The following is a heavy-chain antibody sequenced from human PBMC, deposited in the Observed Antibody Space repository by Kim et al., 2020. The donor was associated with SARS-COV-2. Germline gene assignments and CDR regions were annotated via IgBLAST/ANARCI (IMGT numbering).Heavy chain of an antibody. V-gene: IGHV1-69*01. D-gene: IGHD3-22*01. J-gene: IGHJ3*02. Sequence: YAQKFQGRVTITADEATSTAYMELSSLRSEDTAVYYCARSTMIVGDAFDIWGQGTMVTVSS. CDR3: ARSTMIVGDAFDI.